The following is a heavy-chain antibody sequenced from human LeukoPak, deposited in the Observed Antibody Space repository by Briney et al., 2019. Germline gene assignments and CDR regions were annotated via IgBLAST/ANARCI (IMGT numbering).Heavy chain of an antibody. CDR3: ARVGYCSSTSCYTFIGYWFDH. V-gene: IGHV1-8*01. CDR2: MNPNSGNT. Sequence: GASVTVSCTASGYTFTSYDINWVRQATGQGLEWMGWMNPNSGNTGYAQKFQGRVAMTRNTSISTAYMELSSLRSEDTAVYYCARVGYCSSTSCYTFIGYWFDHWGQGTLVTVSS. J-gene: IGHJ5*02. CDR1: GYTFTSYD. D-gene: IGHD2-2*02.